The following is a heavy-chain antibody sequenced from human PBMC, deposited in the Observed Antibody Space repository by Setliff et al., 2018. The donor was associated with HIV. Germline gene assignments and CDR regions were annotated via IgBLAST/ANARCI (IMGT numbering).Heavy chain of an antibody. CDR2: INSDGSST. Sequence: GGSLRLSCAASGFTFSSHWMHWVRQVPGKGLVWVSRINSDGSSTTYADSVKGRFTISRDNAKNSLYLQMNSLRAEDTAVYYCAREGSTYYYYYYMDVWGKGTTVTVS. CDR1: GFTFSSHW. V-gene: IGHV3-74*01. CDR3: AREGSTYYYYYYMDV. J-gene: IGHJ6*03.